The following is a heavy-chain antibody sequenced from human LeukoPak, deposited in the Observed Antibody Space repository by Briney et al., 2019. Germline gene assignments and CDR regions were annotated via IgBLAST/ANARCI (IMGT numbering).Heavy chain of an antibody. J-gene: IGHJ4*02. V-gene: IGHV3-30*18. Sequence: GGSLRLSCEASGFTFSSYCMHWVRRAPGKGREWVAVISFDGSDKYYADSVSGRFTISRDNSKNTLYVQMNSLRAEDTAVYYCAKDRAAMPTYYFDYWGQGALVTVSS. CDR3: AKDRAAMPTYYFDY. CDR1: GFTFSSYC. CDR2: ISFDGSDK. D-gene: IGHD2-2*01.